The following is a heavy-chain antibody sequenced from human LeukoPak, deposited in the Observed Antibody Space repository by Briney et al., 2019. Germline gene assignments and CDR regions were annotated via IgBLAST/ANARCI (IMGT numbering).Heavy chain of an antibody. CDR3: ARDSGDGYPDY. CDR2: IGTAGDT. CDR1: GFTFSSYD. V-gene: IGHV3-13*01. D-gene: IGHD5-24*01. J-gene: IGHJ4*02. Sequence: PGGSLRLSCAASGFTFSSYDMHWVRQATGKGLEWVSAIGTAGDTYYPGSVKGRFTISRENAKNSLYLQMNSLRAGDTAVYYCARDSGDGYPDYWGQGTLVTVSS.